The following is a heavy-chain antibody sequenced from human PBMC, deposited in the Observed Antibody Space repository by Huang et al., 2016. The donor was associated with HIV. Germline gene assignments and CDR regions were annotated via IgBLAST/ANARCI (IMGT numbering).Heavy chain of an antibody. CDR2: IIPIFGTA. CDR1: GGTFSSYA. D-gene: IGHD6-13*01. J-gene: IGHJ4*02. CDR3: ARGGFYSSSWRDTDY. V-gene: IGHV1-69*13. Sequence: QVQLVQSGAEVKKPGSSVKVSCKASGGTFSSYAISWVRQAPGQGREGMGGIIPIFGTANYAQKFQGRLTITADESTSTGYMELSSLRSEDTAVYYCARGGFYSSSWRDTDYWGQGTLVTVSS.